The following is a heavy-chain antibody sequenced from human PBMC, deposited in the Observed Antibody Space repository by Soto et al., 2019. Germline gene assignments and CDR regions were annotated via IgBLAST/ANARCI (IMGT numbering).Heavy chain of an antibody. D-gene: IGHD1-26*01. Sequence: EVQVLESGGGLVQPGGSLRLSCAASGFTFSNYGMNWVRQAPGKGLEWVSGVRSDGDTTYNAESVKGRFTVSRDTSKNTVYLQMNSLRAEDTAVYYCAKCKGVGATPDGANCWGQGTLVTVSS. CDR3: AKCKGVGATPDGANC. CDR1: GFTFSNYG. V-gene: IGHV3-23*01. CDR2: VRSDGDTT. J-gene: IGHJ4*02.